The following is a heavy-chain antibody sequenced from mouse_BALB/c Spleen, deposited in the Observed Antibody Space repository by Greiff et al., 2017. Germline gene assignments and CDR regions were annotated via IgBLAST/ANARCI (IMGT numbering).Heavy chain of an antibody. Sequence: EVMLVESGPSLVKPSQTLSLTCSVTGDSITSGYWNWIRKFPGNKLEYMGYISYSGSTYYNPSLKSRISITRDTSKNQYYLQLNSVTTEDTATYYCARGITTAPAWFAYWGQGTLVTVSA. CDR2: ISYSGST. J-gene: IGHJ3*01. CDR1: GDSITSGY. D-gene: IGHD1-2*01. V-gene: IGHV3-8*02. CDR3: ARGITTAPAWFAY.